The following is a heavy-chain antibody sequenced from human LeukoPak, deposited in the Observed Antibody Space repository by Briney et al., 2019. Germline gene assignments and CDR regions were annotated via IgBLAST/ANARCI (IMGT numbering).Heavy chain of an antibody. J-gene: IGHJ5*02. CDR3: ARDDGILRFDP. CDR1: GFTFSNYF. Sequence: GSLRLSCAASGFTFSNYFMSWVRQAPGKGLEWVANIKQDGSEKYYVDSAKGRFTISRDNAKNSLCLQMNSLRAEDTAVYYCARDDGILRFDPWGQGTLVTVSS. CDR2: IKQDGSEK. D-gene: IGHD1-14*01. V-gene: IGHV3-7*01.